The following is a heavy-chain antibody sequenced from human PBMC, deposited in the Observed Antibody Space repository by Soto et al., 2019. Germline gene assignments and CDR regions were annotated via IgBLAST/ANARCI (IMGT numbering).Heavy chain of an antibody. Sequence: SETLSLTCTVSGGSISGSRYYWGWFLHPPEKGLEWIGNIYYSGGTYYNPYLKSRVTISVDTSKNQFSLKLRSVTAADTAVYYCMLGSGWRDFDYWGQGTLVTVS. CDR2: IYYSGGT. J-gene: IGHJ4*02. D-gene: IGHD3-22*01. CDR1: GGSISGSRYY. V-gene: IGHV4-39*01. CDR3: MLGSGWRDFDY.